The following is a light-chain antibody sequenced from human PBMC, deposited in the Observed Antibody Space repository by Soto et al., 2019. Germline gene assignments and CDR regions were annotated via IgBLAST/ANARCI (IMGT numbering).Light chain of an antibody. V-gene: IGKV3-20*01. CDR3: QQYGSSPSIT. Sequence: EIVLTQSPGTLSLSPGDRATLSCRASQTVTGNYLAWYHQKPGQAPRLLIHSASSRATGVPDRFSGSGSGTDFTLTISRLEPEDFAVYYCQQYGSSPSITFGQGTRLEIK. CDR1: QTVTGNY. CDR2: SAS. J-gene: IGKJ5*01.